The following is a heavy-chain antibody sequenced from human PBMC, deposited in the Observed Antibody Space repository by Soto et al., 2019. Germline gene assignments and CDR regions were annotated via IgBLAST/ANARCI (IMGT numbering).Heavy chain of an antibody. D-gene: IGHD5-18*01. J-gene: IGHJ4*02. CDR3: ARSGYSYGPNFD. CDR1: RDTFSTSG. V-gene: IGHV1-69*01. Sequence: QAQLVQSGAEVKKPGSSVKVSCKASRDTFSTSGFSWVRQAPGQGLECMGGIIPIFGTANYAQNFQGRVTITADESTGTVYMDLSSLSSEDTAVYYCARSGYSYGPNFDWGQGTLVTVSS. CDR2: IIPIFGTA.